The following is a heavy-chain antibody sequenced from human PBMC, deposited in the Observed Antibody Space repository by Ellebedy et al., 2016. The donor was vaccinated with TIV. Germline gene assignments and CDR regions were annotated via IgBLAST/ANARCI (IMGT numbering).Heavy chain of an antibody. V-gene: IGHV4-30-2*01. CDR3: ARERWLQFARRGGMDV. CDR2: IYHSGST. J-gene: IGHJ6*02. Sequence: SETLSLXXTVSGGSISSGGYSWSWIRQPPGKGLEWIGYIYHSGSTYYNPSLKSRVTISVDRSKNQFSLKLSSVTAADTAVYYCARERWLQFARRGGMDVWGQGTTVTVSS. D-gene: IGHD5-24*01. CDR1: GGSISSGGYS.